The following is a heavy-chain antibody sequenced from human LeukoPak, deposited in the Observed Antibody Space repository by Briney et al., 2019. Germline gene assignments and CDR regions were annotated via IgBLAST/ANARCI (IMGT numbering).Heavy chain of an antibody. CDR3: AKQTDSSAWYLGFDY. J-gene: IGHJ4*02. Sequence: GGSLRLSCAASGFTFSSYTMNWVRQAPGKGLEWVSSISSDSNYIYYADSVKGRFTISRDNSKNTLYLQMNSLRAEDTALYYCAKQTDSSAWYLGFDYWGQGTLVTVSS. CDR2: ISSDSNYI. V-gene: IGHV3-21*04. CDR1: GFTFSSYT. D-gene: IGHD6-19*01.